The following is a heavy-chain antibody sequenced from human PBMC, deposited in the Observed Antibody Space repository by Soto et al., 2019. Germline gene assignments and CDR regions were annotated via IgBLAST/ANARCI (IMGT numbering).Heavy chain of an antibody. D-gene: IGHD4-17*01. Sequence: QVQLQESGPGRVKPSQTLSLTCTVSGGSISSGGYYWSWIRQHPGKGLEWIGYIYYSGSTYYNPSLKSRVTISVDTSKNQFSLKLSSVTAADTAVYYCARGRAYGAHYYFDYWGQGTLVTVSS. CDR2: IYYSGST. V-gene: IGHV4-31*03. CDR1: GGSISSGGYY. J-gene: IGHJ4*02. CDR3: ARGRAYGAHYYFDY.